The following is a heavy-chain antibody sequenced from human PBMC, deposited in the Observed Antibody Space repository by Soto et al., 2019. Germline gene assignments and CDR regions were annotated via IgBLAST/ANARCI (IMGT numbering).Heavy chain of an antibody. CDR3: AGGELLAHYYYYGMDV. CDR2: ISGSGGST. Sequence: PGGSLRLSCAASGFTFSSYAMSWVRQAPGKGLEWVSAISGSGGSTYYADSVKGRFTISRDNSKNTLYLQMNSLRAEDTAVYYCAGGELLAHYYYYGMDVWGQGTTVTVSS. CDR1: GFTFSSYA. J-gene: IGHJ6*02. V-gene: IGHV3-23*01. D-gene: IGHD1-26*01.